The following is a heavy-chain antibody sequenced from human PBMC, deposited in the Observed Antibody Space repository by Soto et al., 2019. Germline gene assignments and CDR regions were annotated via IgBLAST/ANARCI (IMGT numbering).Heavy chain of an antibody. CDR3: AREKQQLVRWGNYYVMDF. CDR2: INPIFGTA. CDR1: GGTFSSSA. D-gene: IGHD6-13*01. V-gene: IGHV1-69*13. Sequence: SVKVSCKASGGTFSSSAISWVRHPPGQGLELMGGINPIFGTANYAQKFQGRVTITADESTSTAYMELSSLRSEDTAVYYCAREKQQLVRWGNYYVMDFGGKGTTLSLSS. J-gene: IGHJ6*04.